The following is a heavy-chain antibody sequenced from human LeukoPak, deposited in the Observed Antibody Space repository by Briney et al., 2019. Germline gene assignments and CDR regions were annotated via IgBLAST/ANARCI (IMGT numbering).Heavy chain of an antibody. J-gene: IGHJ4*02. CDR3: ARAPITSPFYFDY. D-gene: IGHD2-2*01. Sequence: GGSLRLSCTASGFSFYEHGMSWGRHGPGKGLEWVSGINWSGGSTGYADPLRGRVTISRENAKNSLYLQMDSLRAEDTALYYCARAPITSPFYFDYWGQGTLVTVSS. CDR1: GFSFYEHG. V-gene: IGHV3-20*04. CDR2: INWSGGST.